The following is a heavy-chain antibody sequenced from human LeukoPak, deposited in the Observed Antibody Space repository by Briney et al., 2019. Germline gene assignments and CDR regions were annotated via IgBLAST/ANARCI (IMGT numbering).Heavy chain of an antibody. CDR2: IIPMFRTA. D-gene: IGHD2-2*01. CDR1: GGIFSNYM. J-gene: IGHJ4*02. Sequence: SVKVSCKASGGIFSNYMFTWVRQAPGQGLEWMGGIIPMFRTANYAQKFQGRVTITADKSTSTAYMELSSLRTDDTAVYYCARLQPLVIPAAKLGFDYWGQGTLVTVSS. V-gene: IGHV1-69*06. CDR3: ARLQPLVIPAAKLGFDY.